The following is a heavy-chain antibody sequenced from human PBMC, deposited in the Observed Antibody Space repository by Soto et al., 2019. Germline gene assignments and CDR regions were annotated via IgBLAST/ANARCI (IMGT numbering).Heavy chain of an antibody. CDR2: IIPTFGTV. V-gene: IGHV1-69*01. CDR1: GGTFANFA. J-gene: IGHJ5*02. Sequence: QVQLVQSGPEVKVPGSSVKVSCQASGGTFANFAITWVRQAPGQGLEWVGGIIPTFGTVDYARSFQGRVSITSVEPAGTSYLELYSLRSDDTAIYYCARMGPSLFKGGEWFDPWGQGPLVTVAS. D-gene: IGHD3-10*01. CDR3: ARMGPSLFKGGEWFDP.